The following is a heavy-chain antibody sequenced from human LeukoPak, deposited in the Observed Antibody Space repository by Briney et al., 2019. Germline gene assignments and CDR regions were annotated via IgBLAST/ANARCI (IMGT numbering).Heavy chain of an antibody. CDR2: IWYDGSNK. J-gene: IGHJ4*02. Sequence: GGSLRLSCAASGFTFSSYGMHWVRQAPGKGLEWVAVIWYDGSNKYYADSVKGRFTISRDNAKNSLYLQMNSLRAEDTAVYYCARDSGIQRGFDYWGQGTLVTVSS. CDR1: GFTFSSYG. D-gene: IGHD2-2*02. CDR3: ARDSGIQRGFDY. V-gene: IGHV3-33*08.